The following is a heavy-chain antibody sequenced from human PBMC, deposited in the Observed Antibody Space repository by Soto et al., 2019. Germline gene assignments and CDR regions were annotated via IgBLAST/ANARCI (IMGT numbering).Heavy chain of an antibody. V-gene: IGHV1-18*01. CDR1: GYTFTSYG. Sequence: ASVKVSCKASGYTFTSYGISWVRQAPGQGLEWMGWISAYNGNTSYAQKLQGRVTMTTDTSTSTAYMELRSLRSDDTAVYYCARLPICTNGVCYTGYYYYYYMDVWGKGTTVTVSS. D-gene: IGHD2-8*01. CDR2: ISAYNGNT. J-gene: IGHJ6*03. CDR3: ARLPICTNGVCYTGYYYYYYMDV.